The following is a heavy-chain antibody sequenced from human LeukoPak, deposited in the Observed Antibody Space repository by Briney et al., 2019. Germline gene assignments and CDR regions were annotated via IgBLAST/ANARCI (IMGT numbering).Heavy chain of an antibody. D-gene: IGHD6-19*01. V-gene: IGHV1-2*02. CDR3: ARELLGYSSGWYNHYYYMDV. CDR2: INPNSGGT. J-gene: IGHJ6*03. Sequence: GASVKVSCKASGYTFTGYYMHWVRQAPGQGLEWMGWINPNSGGTNYAQKFQGRVTMTRDTSISTAYMELSRLRSDDTAVYYCARELLGYSSGWYNHYYYMDVWGKGTTVTVSS. CDR1: GYTFTGYY.